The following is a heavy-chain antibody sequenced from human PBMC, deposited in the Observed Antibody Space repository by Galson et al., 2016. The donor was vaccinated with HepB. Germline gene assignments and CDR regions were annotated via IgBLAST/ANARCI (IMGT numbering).Heavy chain of an antibody. D-gene: IGHD6-19*01. J-gene: IGHJ4*02. V-gene: IGHV3-30*18. CDR3: AKGWVEWLVQDHFDH. Sequence: SLRLSCATSGFTFNKYGMHWVRQAPDKGLEWVAVISYDGRNEYYGDSVKGRFTISRDNSKNTVYLQINSLRAEDTAVYYCAKGWVEWLVQDHFDHWGRGLLVTVSS. CDR2: ISYDGRNE. CDR1: GFTFNKYG.